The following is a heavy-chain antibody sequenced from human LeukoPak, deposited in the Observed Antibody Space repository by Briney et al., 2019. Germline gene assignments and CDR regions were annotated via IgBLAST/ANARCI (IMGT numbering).Heavy chain of an antibody. J-gene: IGHJ5*02. Sequence: SETLTLTCAVYGGPFSGYYWSWIRQPPGNGLEWIGEINHSGSTNYNPSLKSRVTISVDTSKNQFSLKLSSVTAADTAVYFRAGGGLRYSGWFDPWGQGTLVTVSS. CDR2: INHSGST. V-gene: IGHV4-34*01. CDR3: AGGGLRYSGWFDP. CDR1: GGPFSGYY. D-gene: IGHD3-9*01.